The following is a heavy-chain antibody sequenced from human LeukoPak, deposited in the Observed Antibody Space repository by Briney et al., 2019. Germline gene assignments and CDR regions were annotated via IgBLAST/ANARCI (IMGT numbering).Heavy chain of an antibody. Sequence: GGSLRLSCAASGFTFSSYAMSWVRQAPGKGLEWVSAISGSGGSTYYADSVKGRFTISRDNSKNTLYPQMNSLRAEDTAVYYCAKDGSQWLVPTNYWGQGTLVTVSS. D-gene: IGHD6-19*01. CDR3: AKDGSQWLVPTNY. V-gene: IGHV3-23*01. CDR2: ISGSGGST. J-gene: IGHJ4*02. CDR1: GFTFSSYA.